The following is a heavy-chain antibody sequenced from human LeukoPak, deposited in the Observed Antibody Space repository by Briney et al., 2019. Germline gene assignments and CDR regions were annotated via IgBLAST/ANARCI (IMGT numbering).Heavy chain of an antibody. Sequence: KPSETLSLTCTVSGGSISGYYWSWIRQPPGKGLEWIGYIFYVGSTNYNPSLKSRVTISVDTSKNQFSLKLSSVTAADTAVYYCARLDSGTYDYWGQGTLVTVSS. CDR3: ARLDSGTYDY. V-gene: IGHV4-59*01. J-gene: IGHJ4*02. CDR2: IFYVGST. CDR1: GGSISGYY. D-gene: IGHD1-26*01.